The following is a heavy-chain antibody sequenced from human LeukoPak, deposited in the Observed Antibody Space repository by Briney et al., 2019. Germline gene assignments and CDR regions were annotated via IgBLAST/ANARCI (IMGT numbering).Heavy chain of an antibody. D-gene: IGHD1-26*01. CDR1: GFTFRSYS. CDR3: ARGATYAYYQDY. Sequence: RPGGSLRLSCAASGFTFRSYSMNWVRQAPGKGLVWVSRIKYDASSTSYADSVKGRFTISRDNAKNTLYLQMNSLRAEDTAVYYCARGATYAYYQDYWGQGTLVTVSS. V-gene: IGHV3-74*01. J-gene: IGHJ4*02. CDR2: IKYDASST.